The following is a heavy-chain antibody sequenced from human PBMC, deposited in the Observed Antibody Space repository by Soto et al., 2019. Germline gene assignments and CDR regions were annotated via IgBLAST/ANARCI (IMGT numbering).Heavy chain of an antibody. J-gene: IGHJ4*02. V-gene: IGHV1-46*01. CDR1: GYSFTAYF. D-gene: IGHD6-6*01. CDR3: AGGQKRRSPLFFDY. CDR2: IHPKGGNA. Sequence: ASVKVSCKPSGYSFTAYFMHWVRHAPGQGLEWMGIIHPKGGNANYAQKFQDRIALTWETSTSTVYMELSSLRSDDTAVYYCAGGQKRRSPLFFDYWGPGTLVTVSS.